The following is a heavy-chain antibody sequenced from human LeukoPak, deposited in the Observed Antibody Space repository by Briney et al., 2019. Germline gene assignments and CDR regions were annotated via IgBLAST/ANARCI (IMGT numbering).Heavy chain of an antibody. CDR1: GFTFSIFS. CDR3: ARANGPDYYDSSGYSAGVR. CDR2: ISSSSDCI. Sequence: PGGSLRLSCAASGFTFSIFSMNWVRQAPGKGLEWVSSISSSSDCIYYADSVKGRFTISRDNAKNSLYLQMNSLRAEDTAVYYCARANGPDYYDSSGYSAGVRWGQGTLVTVSS. V-gene: IGHV3-21*01. J-gene: IGHJ4*02. D-gene: IGHD3-22*01.